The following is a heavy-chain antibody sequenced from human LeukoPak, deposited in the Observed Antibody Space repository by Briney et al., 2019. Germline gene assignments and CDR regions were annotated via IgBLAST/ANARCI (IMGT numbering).Heavy chain of an antibody. CDR3: AREVPYGGYFDWLFELGGYYFDY. V-gene: IGHV1-46*01. D-gene: IGHD3-9*01. CDR2: INPSGGST. J-gene: IGHJ4*02. Sequence: ASVKVSCKASGYTFTSYYMHWVRQAPGQGLEWMGIINPSGGSTSYAQKFQGRVTMTRDTSTSTVYMELRSLRSDDTAVYYCAREVPYGGYFDWLFELGGYYFDYWGQGTLVTVSS. CDR1: GYTFTSYY.